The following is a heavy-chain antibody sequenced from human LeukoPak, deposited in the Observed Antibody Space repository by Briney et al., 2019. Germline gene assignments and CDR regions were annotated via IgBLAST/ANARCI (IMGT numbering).Heavy chain of an antibody. D-gene: IGHD6-13*01. V-gene: IGHV4-39*01. CDR1: GGSISSSSYY. Sequence: SETLSLTCTVSGGSISSSSYYWGWIRQPPGKGLEWIGSIYYSGSTYYNPSLKSRVTISVDTSKNQSSLKLSSVTAADTAVYYCARHWRAAAGKNWFDPWGQGTLVTVSS. J-gene: IGHJ5*02. CDR2: IYYSGST. CDR3: ARHWRAAAGKNWFDP.